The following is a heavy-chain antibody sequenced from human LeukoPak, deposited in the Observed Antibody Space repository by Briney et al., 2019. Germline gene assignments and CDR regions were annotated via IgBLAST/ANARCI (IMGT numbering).Heavy chain of an antibody. D-gene: IGHD3-22*01. CDR1: GFSLSTSEMC. CDR2: IDWDDDK. Sequence: SGPALVKLTQTLTLTCTFSGFSLSTSEMCVSWIRQPPGKALEWLARIDWDDDKYYSTSLKTRLTISKHTSKNQVVLTMTDMDPVDTATYYCARSPPTYYFDSSGYHLFDHWGQGTLVTVSS. CDR3: ARSPPTYYFDSSGYHLFDH. J-gene: IGHJ5*02. V-gene: IGHV2-70*11.